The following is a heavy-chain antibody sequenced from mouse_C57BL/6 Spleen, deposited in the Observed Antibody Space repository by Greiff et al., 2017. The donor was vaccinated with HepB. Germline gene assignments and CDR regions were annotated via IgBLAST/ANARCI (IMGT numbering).Heavy chain of an antibody. V-gene: IGHV1-64*01. J-gene: IGHJ4*01. D-gene: IGHD3-3*01. CDR2: IHPNSGST. Sequence: QVQLQQPGAELVKPGASVKLSCKASGYTFTSYWMHWVKQRPGQGLEWIGMIHPNSGSTNYNVKFKSKATLTVDKSSSTAYMQLSSLTSEDSAVYYCARLKGRDYYAMDYWGQGTSVTVSS. CDR3: ARLKGRDYYAMDY. CDR1: GYTFTSYW.